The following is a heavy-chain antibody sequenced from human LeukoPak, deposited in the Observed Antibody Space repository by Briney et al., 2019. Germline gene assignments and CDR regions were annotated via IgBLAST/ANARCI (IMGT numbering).Heavy chain of an antibody. CDR3: AKDLTY. J-gene: IGHJ4*02. V-gene: IGHV3-30*02. CDR1: GFTFSNSG. CDR2: VLYDGSNK. Sequence: PGGSLGLSCAASGFTFSNSGMHWVRQAPGKGLEWVAFVLYDGSNKYYTDSVKGRFTISRDNSRNTLYLQMNSLRPEDAAVYYCAKDLTYWGQGTLVTVSS.